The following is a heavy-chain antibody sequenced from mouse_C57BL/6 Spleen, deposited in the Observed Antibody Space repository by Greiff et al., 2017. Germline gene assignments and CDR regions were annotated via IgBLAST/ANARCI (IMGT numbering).Heavy chain of an antibody. D-gene: IGHD4-1*01. Sequence: VQLQQPGAELVRPGSSVKLSCKASGYTFTSYWMHWVKQRPIQGLEWIGNIDPSDSETHYNQKFKDKATLTVDKSSSTAYMQLSSLTSEDSAVYDCARGGELGEFFFDYWGQGTTLTVSS. J-gene: IGHJ2*01. CDR1: GYTFTSYW. CDR2: IDPSDSET. CDR3: ARGGELGEFFFDY. V-gene: IGHV1-52*01.